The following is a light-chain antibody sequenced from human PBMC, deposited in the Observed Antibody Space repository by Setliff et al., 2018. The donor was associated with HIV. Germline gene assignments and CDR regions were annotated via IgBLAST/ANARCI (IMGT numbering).Light chain of an antibody. V-gene: IGLV2-14*03. J-gene: IGLJ1*01. CDR3: TSYTRNTTYA. CDR1: SSGVGGFDY. Sequence: QSVLTQPASVSGSPGQSITISCTGTSSGVGGFDYVSWYQQHPGKAPKLMIYDVTNRPSGVSNRFSASKSGHTASLTISGLQAEDEADYYCTSYTRNTTYAFGTGTKVTVL. CDR2: DVT.